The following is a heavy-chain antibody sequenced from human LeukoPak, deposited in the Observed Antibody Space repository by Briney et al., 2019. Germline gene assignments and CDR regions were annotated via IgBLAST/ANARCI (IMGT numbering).Heavy chain of an antibody. CDR3: AKYQRQWLPKGGFDY. CDR2: IWYDGNNK. D-gene: IGHD6-19*01. CDR1: GFMFSNYG. Sequence: QPGRSLRLSCAASGFMFSNYGMHWVRQAPGKGLEWVAVIWYDGNNKYYADSVKGRFTISRDNSKNTLYLQMDNLRAEDTAVYYCAKYQRQWLPKGGFDYWGQGTLVTVSS. V-gene: IGHV3-33*06. J-gene: IGHJ4*02.